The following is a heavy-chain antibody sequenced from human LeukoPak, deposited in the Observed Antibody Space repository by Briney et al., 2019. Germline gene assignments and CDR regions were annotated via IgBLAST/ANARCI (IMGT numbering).Heavy chain of an antibody. CDR3: ARGPESGSYFAWFGP. V-gene: IGHV4-34*01. Sequence: PSETLSLTCAVYGGSFSGYFWNWIRQPPGKGLEWIGEINHSGSTHYNPSLKSRVTTSIDTSKNQISLRLTSVTAADTAVYYCARGPESGSYFAWFGPWGQGTLVTVSS. J-gene: IGHJ5*02. CDR2: INHSGST. CDR1: GGSFSGYF. D-gene: IGHD3-10*01.